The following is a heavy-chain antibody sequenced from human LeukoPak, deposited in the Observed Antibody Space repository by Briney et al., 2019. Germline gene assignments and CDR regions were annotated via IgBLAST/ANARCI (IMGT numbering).Heavy chain of an antibody. CDR2: IYYSGST. CDR3: AASPYYGSGSYYGAPFDY. Sequence: SETLSLTCTVSGGSISSYYWSWIRQPPGKGLEWIGYIYYSGSTNYNPSLKSRVTISVDTSKNQFSLKPSSVTAADTAVYYCAASPYYGSGSYYGAPFDYWGQGTLVTVSS. D-gene: IGHD3-10*01. CDR1: GGSISSYY. J-gene: IGHJ4*02. V-gene: IGHV4-59*01.